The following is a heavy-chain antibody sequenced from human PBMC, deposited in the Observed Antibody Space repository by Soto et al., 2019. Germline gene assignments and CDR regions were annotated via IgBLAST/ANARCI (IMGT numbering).Heavy chain of an antibody. Sequence: EVQLVESGGGLVQPGGSLRLSCAASGFTVSSNYMSWVRQAPGKGLEWVSVIYSGGSTYYADSVKGRFTISRHNSKHTLYLQMNSLRAEDTAVYYCARVKHLIWVPEFDLWGRGTLVTFSS. CDR2: IYSGGST. J-gene: IGHJ2*01. V-gene: IGHV3-53*04. CDR3: ARVKHLIWVPEFDL. D-gene: IGHD3-16*01. CDR1: GFTVSSNY.